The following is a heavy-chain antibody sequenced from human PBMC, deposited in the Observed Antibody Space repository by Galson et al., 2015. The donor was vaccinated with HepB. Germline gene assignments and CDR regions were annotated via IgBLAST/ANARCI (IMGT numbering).Heavy chain of an antibody. J-gene: IGHJ4*02. CDR3: AKGVTDDFWSGYTY. V-gene: IGHV3-23*01. D-gene: IGHD3-3*01. CDR1: GFTFSSYA. CDR2: ISGSGGST. Sequence: SLRLSCAASGFTFSSYAMHWVRQAPGKGLEWVSAISGSGGSTYYADSVKGRFTISRDNSKNTLYLQMNSLRAEDTAVYYCAKGVTDDFWSGYTYWGQGTLVTVSS.